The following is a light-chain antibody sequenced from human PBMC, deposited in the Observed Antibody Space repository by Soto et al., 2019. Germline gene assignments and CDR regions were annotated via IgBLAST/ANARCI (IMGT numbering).Light chain of an antibody. Sequence: DIQMTQSPSTLSASVGDRVTITCRASQSISTWLAWYQQKPGKAPKLLIYDASSLESGVPSRFSGSESGTEFTLTISSLQPDDFATYYCQQYNTFSYTFGRGTKLEIK. CDR3: QQYNTFSYT. CDR1: QSISTW. CDR2: DAS. J-gene: IGKJ2*01. V-gene: IGKV1-5*01.